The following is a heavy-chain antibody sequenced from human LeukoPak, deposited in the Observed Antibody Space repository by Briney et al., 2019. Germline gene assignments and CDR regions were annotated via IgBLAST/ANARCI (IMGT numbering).Heavy chain of an antibody. CDR2: INPNSGGT. CDR3: ARANALYCSSTSCLFDY. D-gene: IGHD2-2*01. J-gene: IGHJ4*02. Sequence: ASVKVSCKASGYTFTDYYIHWVRQAPGQGLEWMAWINPNSGGTYYAQNFHDRVTLTRDTSISTAYMELSRLRSDDTAIYYCARANALYCSSTSCLFDYWGQGTLVTVSS. V-gene: IGHV1-2*02. CDR1: GYTFTDYY.